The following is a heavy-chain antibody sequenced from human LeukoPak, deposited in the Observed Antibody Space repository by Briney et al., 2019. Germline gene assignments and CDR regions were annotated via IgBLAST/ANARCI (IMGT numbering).Heavy chain of an antibody. CDR1: GFTFSSYW. D-gene: IGHD2-15*01. Sequence: PGGSLRLSCAASGFTFSSYWMSWVRQAPGKGLEWVANIKQDGSEKYYVDSVKGRFTISRDNAKNSLYLQMNSLRAEDTAVYYCARARRGYCSGGSCYRGLNYFDYWGQGTLVTVSS. CDR2: IKQDGSEK. CDR3: ARARRGYCSGGSCYRGLNYFDY. V-gene: IGHV3-7*01. J-gene: IGHJ4*02.